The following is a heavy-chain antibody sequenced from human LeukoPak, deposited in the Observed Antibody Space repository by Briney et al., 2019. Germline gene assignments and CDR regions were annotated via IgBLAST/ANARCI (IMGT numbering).Heavy chain of an antibody. CDR3: AKDRSSWYYPFDS. V-gene: IGHV3-23*01. J-gene: IGHJ4*02. CDR1: GFTFSSYA. CDR2: VSGGGHNT. D-gene: IGHD3-3*01. Sequence: GGSLRLSCVASGFTFSSYAMSWVPQAPGKGLECFSVVSGGGHNTYYADSVKGRFTMSRDNSKRTVYLQMNSLRAEDTAVYYCAKDRSSWYYPFDSWGQGTLVTVSS.